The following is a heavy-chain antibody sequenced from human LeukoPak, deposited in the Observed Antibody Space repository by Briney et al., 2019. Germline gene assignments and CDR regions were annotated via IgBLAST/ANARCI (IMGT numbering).Heavy chain of an antibody. V-gene: IGHV3-21*01. Sequence: GGSLRLSCAASGITFSSYIMNWVRQAPGKGLEWVSSISSSSSYIYYADSVKGRFTISRDNAKNSLYLQMNSLRAEDTAVYYCARGPLTGTTYYFDYWGQGTLVTVSS. CDR3: ARGPLTGTTYYFDY. CDR2: ISSSSSYI. D-gene: IGHD1-7*01. CDR1: GITFSSYI. J-gene: IGHJ4*02.